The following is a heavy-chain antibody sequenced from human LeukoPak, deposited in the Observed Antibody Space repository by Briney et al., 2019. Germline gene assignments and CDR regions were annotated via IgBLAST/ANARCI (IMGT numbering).Heavy chain of an antibody. CDR2: IYYSGST. CDR3: ARVRSGSYRVGY. V-gene: IGHV4-39*07. D-gene: IGHD1-26*01. J-gene: IGHJ4*02. CDR1: GFTFSSYT. Sequence: GSLRLSCAASGFTFSSYTMSWIRQPPGKGLEWIGSIYYSGSTYYNPSLKSRVTISVDTSKNQFSLKLSSVTAADTAVYYCARVRSGSYRVGYWGQGTLVTVSS.